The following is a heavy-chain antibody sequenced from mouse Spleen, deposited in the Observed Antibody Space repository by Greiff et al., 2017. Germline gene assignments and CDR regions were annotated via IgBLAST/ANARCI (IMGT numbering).Heavy chain of an antibody. CDR1: GFTFSSYT. V-gene: IGHV5-9*04. J-gene: IGHJ3*01. Sequence: EVKVVESGGGLVKPGGSLKLSCAASGFTFSSYTMSWVRQTPAKRLEWVATISSGGGNTYYPDSVKGRFTISRDNARNTLYLQMSSLRSEDTAMYYCARHGGDQAWFAYWGQGTLVTVSA. CDR3: ARHGGDQAWFAY. CDR2: ISSGGGNT. D-gene: IGHD2-13*01.